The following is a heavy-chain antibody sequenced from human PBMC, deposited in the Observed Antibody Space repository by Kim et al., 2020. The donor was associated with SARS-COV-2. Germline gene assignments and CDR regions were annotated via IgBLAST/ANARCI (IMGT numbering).Heavy chain of an antibody. D-gene: IGHD5-12*01. CDR3: AKRADSNGGYVEDY. V-gene: IGHV3-23*01. J-gene: IGHJ4*02. Sequence: GGSLRLSCAASGFNFGGYGMSWVRQAPGKGLEWVSGIAPASDTTYYADSVKGRFSISRDNSKNTLFLQMKSLRAEDTAVYYCAKRADSNGGYVEDYWGQGILVTVSS. CDR1: GFNFGGYG. CDR2: IAPASDTT.